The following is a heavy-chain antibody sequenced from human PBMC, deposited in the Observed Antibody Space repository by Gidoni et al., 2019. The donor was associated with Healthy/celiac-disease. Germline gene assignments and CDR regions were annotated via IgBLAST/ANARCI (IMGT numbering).Heavy chain of an antibody. V-gene: IGHV1-69*01. D-gene: IGHD2-8*01. Sequence: QVQLVQSGAEVKKPGSSVKVSCKASAGPFSSHAISWVRQAPGQGLEWMGGIIPIFGTANYAQKFQGRVTITADESTSTAYMELSSLRSEDTAVYYCARVFRVYSVDYYYGMDVWGQGTTVTVSS. CDR1: AGPFSSHA. CDR2: IIPIFGTA. J-gene: IGHJ6*02. CDR3: ARVFRVYSVDYYYGMDV.